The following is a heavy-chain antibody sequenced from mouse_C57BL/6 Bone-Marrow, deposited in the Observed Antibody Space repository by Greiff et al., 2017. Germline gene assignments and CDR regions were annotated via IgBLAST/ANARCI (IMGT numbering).Heavy chain of an antibody. D-gene: IGHD2-5*01. CDR3: TQAYNINYPY. CDR1: GFNIKDDY. V-gene: IGHV14-4*01. J-gene: IGHJ4*01. CDR2: IDPENGDT. Sequence: VQLQQSGAELVRPGASVKLSCTASGFNIKDDYMHWVKQRPEQGLEWIGGIDPENGDTEYASKFQGKATITAATSSNTAYLQLSSLTSEDTAVYYCTQAYNINYPYWGQGTSVTVSS.